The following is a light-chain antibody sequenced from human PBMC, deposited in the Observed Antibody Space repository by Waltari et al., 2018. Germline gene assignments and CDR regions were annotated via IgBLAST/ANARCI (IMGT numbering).Light chain of an antibody. CDR2: EVS. V-gene: IGLV2-14*01. Sequence: QSALTQPAPVSGSPGQSITISCTGTSSDIGAYKYFSWYQQYPDKAPKLIIYEVSNRPSGVSNRFSGSKSGNTASLSISGLQAEDESDYYCSSFTSTNTLLFGGGTKLTVL. CDR3: SSFTSTNTLL. CDR1: SSDIGAYKY. J-gene: IGLJ3*02.